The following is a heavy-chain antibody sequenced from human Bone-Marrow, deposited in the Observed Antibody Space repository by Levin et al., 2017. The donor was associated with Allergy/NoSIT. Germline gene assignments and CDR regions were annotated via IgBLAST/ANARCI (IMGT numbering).Heavy chain of an antibody. J-gene: IGHJ4*02. Sequence: GESLKISCKASGYTFTAYYLHWVRQAPGQGLEWMGRINPKSGGTDYAQQFQGRVTMTRDTSISTAYMELTSLTSDDAAVFYCARALWLPDYWGQGTLVTVSS. V-gene: IGHV1-2*06. CDR1: GYTFTAYY. CDR3: ARALWLPDY. D-gene: IGHD6-19*01. CDR2: INPKSGGT.